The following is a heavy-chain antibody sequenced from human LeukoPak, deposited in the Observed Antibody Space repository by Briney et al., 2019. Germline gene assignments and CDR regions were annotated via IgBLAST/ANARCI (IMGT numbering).Heavy chain of an antibody. Sequence: ASVKVSCKASGYTFTSYDINWVRQATGQGLEWMGWMNPNSGNTGYAQKFQGRVTMTRNTSISTVYMELSSLRSEDTAVYYCATTYGDDRVTFDYWGQGTLVTVSS. D-gene: IGHD4-17*01. CDR1: GYTFTSYD. V-gene: IGHV1-8*01. J-gene: IGHJ4*02. CDR2: MNPNSGNT. CDR3: ATTYGDDRVTFDY.